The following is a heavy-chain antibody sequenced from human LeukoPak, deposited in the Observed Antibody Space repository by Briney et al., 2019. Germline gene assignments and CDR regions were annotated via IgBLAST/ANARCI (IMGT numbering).Heavy chain of an antibody. CDR2: INHSGST. CDR3: VSTVSETAPHNWFDP. Sequence: KPSETLSLTCAVYGGSFSGYYWSWIRQPPGKGLEWIGEINHSGSTNYNPSLKSRVTISVDTSKNQFSLKLSSVTAADTAVYYCVSTVSETAPHNWFDPWGQGTLVTVSS. V-gene: IGHV4-34*01. CDR1: GGSFSGYY. J-gene: IGHJ5*02. D-gene: IGHD5-18*01.